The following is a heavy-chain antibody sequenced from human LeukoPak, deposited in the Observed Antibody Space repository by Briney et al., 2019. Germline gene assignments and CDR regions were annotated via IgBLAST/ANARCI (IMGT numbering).Heavy chain of an antibody. D-gene: IGHD3-22*01. Sequence: ASVKVSCKPLGYTFNTYGITWVRQAPGQGLEWMGWISPYNGNTNYAQKFQGRVTLTTDTSTSTAYMELRSLRSDDTAVYYCARGPHERSGYPDDWGQGTLVTVSS. V-gene: IGHV1-18*01. CDR2: ISPYNGNT. J-gene: IGHJ4*02. CDR3: ARGPHERSGYPDD. CDR1: GYTFNTYG.